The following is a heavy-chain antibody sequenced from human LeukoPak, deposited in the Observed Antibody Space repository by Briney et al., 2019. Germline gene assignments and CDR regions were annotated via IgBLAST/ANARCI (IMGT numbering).Heavy chain of an antibody. CDR3: ASPNGVSIDY. V-gene: IGHV4-39*07. D-gene: IGHD3-10*01. J-gene: IGHJ4*02. Sequence: PSETLSLTCTVSGGSISSGSHYWGWIRQPPGKGLELIGSIFHSGTTYSNPSLQGRVTLSVDTSKNQFSLNLTSVTAADMAIYYCASPNGVSIDYWGQGILVTVSS. CDR2: IFHSGTT. CDR1: GGSISSGSHY.